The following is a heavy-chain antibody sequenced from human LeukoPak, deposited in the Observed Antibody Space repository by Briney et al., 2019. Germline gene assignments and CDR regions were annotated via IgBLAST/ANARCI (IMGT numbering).Heavy chain of an antibody. V-gene: IGHV4-30-4*08. CDR3: ARMRDVVVPAALDC. CDR2: IYYSGST. CDR1: GGSISSGDYY. Sequence: SQTLSLTCTVSGGSISSGDYYWSWIRQPPGKGVEWIGYIYYSGSTYYNPSLKSRVTISVDTSKNQFSLKLSSVTAADTAVYYCARMRDVVVPAALDCWGQGALVTVSS. J-gene: IGHJ4*02. D-gene: IGHD2-2*01.